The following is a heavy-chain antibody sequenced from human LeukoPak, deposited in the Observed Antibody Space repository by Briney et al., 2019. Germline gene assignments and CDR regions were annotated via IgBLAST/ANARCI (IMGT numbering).Heavy chain of an antibody. D-gene: IGHD4-23*01. V-gene: IGHV3-23*01. Sequence: GGSLRLSCAASGFTFSSYAMGWVRQDPGKGLEWVSAISGSGGSTYYADSVKGRFTISRDNSKNTLYLQMNSLRAEDTAVYYCAKGWYGGNSRMYGCFDYWGQGTLVTVSS. CDR2: ISGSGGST. J-gene: IGHJ4*02. CDR3: AKGWYGGNSRMYGCFDY. CDR1: GFTFSSYA.